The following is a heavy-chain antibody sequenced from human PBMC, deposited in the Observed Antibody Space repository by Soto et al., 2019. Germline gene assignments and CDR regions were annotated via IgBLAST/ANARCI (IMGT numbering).Heavy chain of an antibody. D-gene: IGHD5-18*01. Sequence: EVQLVESGGGLVQPGGSLRLSCAASGFTFSSYDMHWVRQATGKGLEWVSAIGTAGDTFYPGSVKGRFTISRENAKNSLYLQMNSLRAVDTAVYYCARVPKGQLWTFDYWGQGTLVTVSS. J-gene: IGHJ4*02. V-gene: IGHV3-13*01. CDR3: ARVPKGQLWTFDY. CDR1: GFTFSSYD. CDR2: IGTAGDT.